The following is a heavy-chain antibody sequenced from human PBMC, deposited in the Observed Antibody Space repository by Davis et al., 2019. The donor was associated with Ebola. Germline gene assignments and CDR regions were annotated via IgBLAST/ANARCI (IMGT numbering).Heavy chain of an antibody. J-gene: IGHJ4*02. CDR3: VREQTGDYFDY. CDR2: ISTSGTSI. D-gene: IGHD7-27*01. Sequence: GGSLRLSCAASGFTFSSYEMNWVRQAPGKGLEWVSYISTSGTSIYYADSMRGRFTISRDNAKNSLYLQMNSLRAEDTAVYYCVREQTGDYFDYWGQGALVTVSS. CDR1: GFTFSSYE. V-gene: IGHV3-48*03.